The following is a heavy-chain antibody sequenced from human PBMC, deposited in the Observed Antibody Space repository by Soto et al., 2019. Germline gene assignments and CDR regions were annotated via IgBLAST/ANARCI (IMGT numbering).Heavy chain of an antibody. Sequence: QVQLVESGGVVVQPGRSLRLSCAASGFTFSSYAMHWVRQAPGKGLEWVAAISYDGSNKYYADSVKGRFTISRDSAKNTLYLQMNSLRDEDTAVYYCARHKRDLRFLEWSYYFDYWGQGTLVPVSS. CDR1: GFTFSSYA. CDR3: ARHKRDLRFLEWSYYFDY. J-gene: IGHJ4*02. V-gene: IGHV3-30-3*01. D-gene: IGHD3-3*01. CDR2: ISYDGSNK.